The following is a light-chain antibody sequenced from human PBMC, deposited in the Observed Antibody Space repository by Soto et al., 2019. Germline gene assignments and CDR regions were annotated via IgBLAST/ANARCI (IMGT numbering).Light chain of an antibody. CDR1: QTISSW. J-gene: IGKJ1*01. CDR3: QHYNSYSEA. V-gene: IGKV1-5*03. Sequence: DIQMTQSPSTLSGSVGDRVTITCRASQTISSWLAWYQHKPGKAPKLLIYKASTLKSGVPSWFSGSGSGREFTLTISSLQPDDFATYYCQHYNSYSEAFGQGTKVELK. CDR2: KAS.